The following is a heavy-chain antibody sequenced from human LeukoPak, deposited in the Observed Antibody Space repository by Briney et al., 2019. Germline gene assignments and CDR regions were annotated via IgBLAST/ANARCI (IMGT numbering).Heavy chain of an antibody. CDR3: ARAWYSSGWSWLDP. Sequence: GASLKLSCAASGYTFTGYAMSWVRQAPGQGLEWMAAINPNSGGTNYAQTLKGRVTMTRDTSISTAYMEMSRLRADDTAVYYCARAWYSSGWSWLDPWGQGALVTVCS. D-gene: IGHD6-19*01. J-gene: IGHJ5*02. CDR2: INPNSGGT. V-gene: IGHV1-2*02. CDR1: GYTFTGYA.